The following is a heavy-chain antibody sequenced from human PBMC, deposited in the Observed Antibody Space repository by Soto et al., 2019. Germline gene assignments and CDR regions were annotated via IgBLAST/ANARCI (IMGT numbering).Heavy chain of an antibody. Sequence: QVHLVQSGAEVKKPGASVKVSCKASGYTFTSYGITWVRQAPGQGLEWMGWISAHNGNTDYAQKFQGRVIVTRETSTSTAYMELRSLRADDMAVDYCARGRYGDYWGQGALVTVSS. D-gene: IGHD1-1*01. CDR2: ISAHNGNT. CDR1: GYTFTSYG. V-gene: IGHV1-18*03. J-gene: IGHJ4*02. CDR3: ARGRYGDY.